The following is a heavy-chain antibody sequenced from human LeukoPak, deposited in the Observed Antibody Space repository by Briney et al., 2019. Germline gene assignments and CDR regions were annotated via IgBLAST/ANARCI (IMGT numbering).Heavy chain of an antibody. J-gene: IGHJ4*02. D-gene: IGHD5-18*01. CDR3: ATSRGSSYGYRALELPPSPVD. V-gene: IGHV3-48*03. CDR1: GFTFSSYE. CDR2: ISSSGSAI. Sequence: GGSLRLSCAASGFTFSSYEMNWVRQAPGKGLEWVSYISSSGSAIYYADSVKGRFTISRDNAKNSLYLQMKSLRAEDTAVYYCATSRGSSYGYRALELPPSPVDWGQGTLVTVSS.